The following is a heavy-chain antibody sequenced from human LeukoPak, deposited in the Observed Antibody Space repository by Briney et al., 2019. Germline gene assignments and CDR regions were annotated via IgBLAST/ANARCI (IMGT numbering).Heavy chain of an antibody. V-gene: IGHV4-34*01. J-gene: IGHJ5*02. CDR2: INHSGST. CDR3: ARAYSSSWQAA. D-gene: IGHD6-13*01. Sequence: SETLSLTCALYVGSFSGYYWSWIRQPPGKGLEWIGEINHSGSTNYNPSLKSRVTISVDTSKNQFSLKLSSVTAADTAVYYCARAYSSSWQAAWGQGTLVTVSS. CDR1: VGSFSGYY.